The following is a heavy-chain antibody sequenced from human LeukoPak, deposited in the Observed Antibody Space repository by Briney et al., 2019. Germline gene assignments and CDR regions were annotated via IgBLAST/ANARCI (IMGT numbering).Heavy chain of an antibody. CDR3: AREFSARVAVAKSSWFDP. Sequence: SQTLSLTCTVSGGSISSGGYYWSWIRQHPGKGLEWIGYIYYSGSTYYNPSLKSRVTISVDTSKNQFSLKLSSVTAADTAVYYCAREFSARVAVAKSSWFDPWGQGTLVTVSS. V-gene: IGHV4-31*03. CDR1: GGSISSGGYY. D-gene: IGHD2-15*01. J-gene: IGHJ5*02. CDR2: IYYSGST.